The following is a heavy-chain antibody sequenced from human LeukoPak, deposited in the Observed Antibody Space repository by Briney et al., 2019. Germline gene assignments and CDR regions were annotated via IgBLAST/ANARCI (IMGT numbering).Heavy chain of an antibody. J-gene: IGHJ5*02. CDR1: GGSISSYY. CDR3: ARGLVAAAEGWFDP. Sequence: SETLSLTCTVSGGSISSYYWSWIRQPPGKGLEWIGYIYYSGSPNYNPSLKSRVTISVDTSKNQFSLKLSSVTAADTAVYYCARGLVAAAEGWFDPWGQGTLVTVSS. D-gene: IGHD6-13*01. CDR2: IYYSGSP. V-gene: IGHV4-59*01.